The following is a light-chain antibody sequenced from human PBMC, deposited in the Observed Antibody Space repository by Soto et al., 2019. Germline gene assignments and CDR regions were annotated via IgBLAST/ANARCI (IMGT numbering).Light chain of an antibody. V-gene: IGKV2-28*01. CDR3: MQVLQNLTVT. J-gene: IGKJ4*01. Sequence: DIVMTQSPLSLPVTPGEPASISCRASQSLLHSNGFNYLDWYLQKPGQSPQLLIYLGSNRASGVPDRFSGSGSGTDFTLTISRVEAEDVGVYYCMQVLQNLTVTFGGGTMVDIX. CDR2: LGS. CDR1: QSLLHSNGFNY.